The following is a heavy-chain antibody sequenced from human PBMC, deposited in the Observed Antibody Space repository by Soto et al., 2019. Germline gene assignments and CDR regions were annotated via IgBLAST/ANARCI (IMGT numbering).Heavy chain of an antibody. CDR1: GGTFRSYS. CDR3: ARDGGRHSGGIDY. J-gene: IGHJ4*02. CDR2: IIPIFGTA. Sequence: QVQLVQSGAEVKKPGSSVKVSCKASGGTFRSYSINWVRQAPGQRLEWMGEIIPIFGTANYAQKFQGRVTITADKSTSTAHMELSSLRSEDTAVYYCARDGGRHSGGIDYWGQGTLVTVSS. V-gene: IGHV1-69*06. D-gene: IGHD1-26*01.